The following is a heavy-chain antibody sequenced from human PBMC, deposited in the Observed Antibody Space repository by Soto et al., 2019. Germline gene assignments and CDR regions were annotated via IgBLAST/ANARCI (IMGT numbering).Heavy chain of an antibody. J-gene: IGHJ5*01. CDR1: TFSRYG. V-gene: IGHV3-21*06. D-gene: IGHD2-2*01. Sequence: TFSRYGMNWLRQAPGKGLEWVASISSSTSYVYYADSVKGRFSTSRDNAKNILYLEMYALRTEDTAVYYCARDPSEGRVGNWFESWGQGTLVTVSS. CDR3: ARDPSEGRVGNWFES. CDR2: ISSSTSYV.